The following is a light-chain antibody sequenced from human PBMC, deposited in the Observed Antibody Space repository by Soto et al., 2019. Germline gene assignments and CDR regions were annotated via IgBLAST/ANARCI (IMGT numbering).Light chain of an antibody. V-gene: IGLV1-40*01. Sequence: QAVVTQPPSVSGAPGQRVTISCTGSSSNIGAGYDVQWYQQLPGTAPKLLIYGSSNRPSGVPDRFSGSKSGTSGSLAITGLQAEDEADYYCHSYDSSLSGWVFGGGTKVTVL. CDR1: SSNIGAGYD. CDR2: GSS. J-gene: IGLJ3*02. CDR3: HSYDSSLSGWV.